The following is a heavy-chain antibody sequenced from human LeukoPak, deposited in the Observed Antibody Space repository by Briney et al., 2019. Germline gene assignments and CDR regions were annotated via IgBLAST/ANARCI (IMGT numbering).Heavy chain of an antibody. CDR2: INPNSGGT. J-gene: IGHJ4*02. V-gene: IGHV1-2*06. CDR1: GYTFTGYY. Sequence: GASVKVSCKASGYTFTGYYMHWVRQAPGQGLEWMGRINPNSGGTNYAQKFQGRVTMTRDTSISTAYMELSRLRSDDTAVYYCARVRSPSTGTTEYFVYWGQGTLVTVSS. CDR3: ARVRSPSTGTTEYFVY. D-gene: IGHD1-1*01.